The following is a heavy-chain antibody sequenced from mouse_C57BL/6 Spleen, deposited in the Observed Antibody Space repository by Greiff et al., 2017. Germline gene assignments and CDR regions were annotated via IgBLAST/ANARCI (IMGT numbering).Heavy chain of an antibody. V-gene: IGHV5-17*01. CDR3: ARRDYAMDY. Sequence: EVMLVESGGGLVKPGGSLKLYCAASGFTFSDYGMHWVRQAPEKGLEWVAYISSGSSTIYYADTVKGRFTISRDNAKNTLFLQMTSLRSEDTAMYYCARRDYAMDYWGQGTSVTVSS. CDR1: GFTFSDYG. J-gene: IGHJ4*01. CDR2: ISSGSSTI.